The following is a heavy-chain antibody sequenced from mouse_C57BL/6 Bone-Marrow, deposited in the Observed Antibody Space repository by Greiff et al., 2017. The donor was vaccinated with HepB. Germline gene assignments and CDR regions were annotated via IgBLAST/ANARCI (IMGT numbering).Heavy chain of an antibody. CDR1: GFTFSSYG. D-gene: IGHD1-1*01. CDR2: ISSGGSYT. J-gene: IGHJ1*03. Sequence: EVMLVESGGDLVKPGGSLKLSCAASGFTFSSYGMSWVRQTPDKRLEWVATISSGGSYTYYPDSVKGRFTISRDNAKNTMYLQLSSLKSEDTAMYYCAGWGTVIATKGYNDVWGTGTTVTVSS. CDR3: AGWGTVIATKGYNDV. V-gene: IGHV5-6*01.